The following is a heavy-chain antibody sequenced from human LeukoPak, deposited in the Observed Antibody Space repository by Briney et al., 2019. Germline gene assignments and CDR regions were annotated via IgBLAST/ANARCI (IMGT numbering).Heavy chain of an antibody. D-gene: IGHD6-13*01. CDR1: GGSISSYY. J-gene: IGHJ4*02. V-gene: IGHV4-59*01. CDR3: AKESAAAAPFDY. CDR2: IYYSGST. Sequence: SETLSLTCTVSGGSISSYYWSWIRQPPGKGLEWIGYIYYSGSTNYNPSLKSRVTISVDTSKNQFSLELSSVTAADTAVYYCAKESAAAAPFDYWGQGTLATVSS.